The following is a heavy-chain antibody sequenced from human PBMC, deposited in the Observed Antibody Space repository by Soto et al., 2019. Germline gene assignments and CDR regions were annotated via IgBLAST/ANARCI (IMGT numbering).Heavy chain of an antibody. J-gene: IGHJ1*01. CDR3: AKDEYGDYATEYFQH. CDR2: ISSSASTI. D-gene: IGHD4-17*01. CDR1: GFTFSTYS. V-gene: IGHV3-48*01. Sequence: HPGGSLRLSCAASGFTFSTYSMNWVRQAPGKGLEWVSYISSSASTIYYADSVKGRFTISRDNAKNSLDLQMNSLRAEDTAVYYCAKDEYGDYATEYFQHWGQGTLVTVSS.